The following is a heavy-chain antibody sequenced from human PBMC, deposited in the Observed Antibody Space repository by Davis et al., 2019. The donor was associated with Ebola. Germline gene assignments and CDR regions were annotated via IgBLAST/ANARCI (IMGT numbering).Heavy chain of an antibody. CDR2: ISGTGTTT. Sequence: GGSLRLSCAASGFQFSAYNMNWIRQAPGGHLEWISYISGTGTTTYYSDSVEGRFTASRDNAKHSLYLQMNSLRDADTAVYYCARDATAIFGAGTYFDPWGQGTLVSVSS. D-gene: IGHD3-3*01. V-gene: IGHV3-48*02. CDR1: GFQFSAYN. CDR3: ARDATAIFGAGTYFDP. J-gene: IGHJ5*02.